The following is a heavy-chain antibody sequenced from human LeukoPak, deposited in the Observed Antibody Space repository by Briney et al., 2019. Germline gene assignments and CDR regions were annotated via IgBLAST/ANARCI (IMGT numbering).Heavy chain of an antibody. CDR1: RFTFIGCA. J-gene: IGHJ5*02. CDR2: IDASGVKT. Sequence: RGSLTLSCAASRFTFIGCAMYWVRPAPAKELEWVSCIDASGVKTYYADSVKGRITISRDNSRNPLHLQMNILRAEDTAVYDWAKGVGSGWYGWSDDWYQGNLITVSS. V-gene: IGHV3-23*01. CDR3: AKGVGSGWYGWSDD. D-gene: IGHD6-19*01.